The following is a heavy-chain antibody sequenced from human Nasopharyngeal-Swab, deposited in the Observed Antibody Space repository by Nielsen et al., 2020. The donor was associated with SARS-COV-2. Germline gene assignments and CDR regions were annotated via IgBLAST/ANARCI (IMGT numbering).Heavy chain of an antibody. CDR1: DASISSTNW. CDR2: VYHSGST. D-gene: IGHD1-26*01. J-gene: IGHJ4*02. V-gene: IGHV4-4*02. CDR3: AANGYYSIDY. Sequence: SEPLSLTCAVSDASISSTNWWSWVSQPPGKGLEYIGEVYHSGSTNYNPSLKSRVTISVDKSKNQFSLKLSSVTAADTAIYYCAANGYYSIDYWGQGTLVTVSS.